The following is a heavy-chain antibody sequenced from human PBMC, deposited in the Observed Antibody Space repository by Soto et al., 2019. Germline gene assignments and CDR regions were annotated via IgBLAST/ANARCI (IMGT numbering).Heavy chain of an antibody. J-gene: IGHJ4*02. CDR1: GGSFSGYY. CDR3: ARGAQLGGNSAGFDY. CDR2: INHSGST. V-gene: IGHV4-34*01. D-gene: IGHD2-21*02. Sequence: SETLSLTCAVYGGSFSGYYWSWIRQPPGKGLEWIGEINHSGSTNYNPSLKSRVTISVDTSKNQFSLKLSSVTAADTAVYYCARGAQLGGNSAGFDYWGQGTLVTVSS.